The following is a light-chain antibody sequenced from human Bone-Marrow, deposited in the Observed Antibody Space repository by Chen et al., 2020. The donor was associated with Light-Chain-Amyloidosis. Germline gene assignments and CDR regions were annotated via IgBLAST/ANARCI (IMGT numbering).Light chain of an antibody. CDR2: DDS. Sequence: YVLTQPSSVSVAPGKTDTNACAGNNSGSTSVHWYQPTPGQAPLLVVYDDSDRPSGIPARLSGSNSGNTATLTISRVEAGDEADYYCQVWDRSSDRPVFGGGTKLTVL. J-gene: IGLJ3*02. CDR1: NSGSTS. V-gene: IGLV3-21*03. CDR3: QVWDRSSDRPV.